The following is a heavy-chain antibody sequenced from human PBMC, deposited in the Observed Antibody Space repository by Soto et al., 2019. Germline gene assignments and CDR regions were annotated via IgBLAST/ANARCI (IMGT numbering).Heavy chain of an antibody. V-gene: IGHV5-51*01. Sequence: RGESLKISCKGSGYSFTSYWIGWVLQIPGKGLEWMGIIYPGDSDTRYSPSFQGQVAISADKSISTAYLQWSSLKASDTAMYYCARVWRRTYWLAPSGQRTLVTVSS. CDR2: IYPGDSDT. CDR3: ARVWRRTYWLAP. J-gene: IGHJ5*02. CDR1: GYSFTSYW.